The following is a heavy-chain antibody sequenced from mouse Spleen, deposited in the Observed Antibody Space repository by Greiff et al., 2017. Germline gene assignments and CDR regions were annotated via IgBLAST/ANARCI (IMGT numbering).Heavy chain of an antibody. CDR3: GAARASYYAMDY. CDR2: IDPETGGT. J-gene: IGHJ4*01. CDR1: GYTFTDYE. V-gene: IGHV1-15*01. Sequence: QVQLQQSGAELVRPGASVTLSCKASGYTFTDYEMHWVKQTPVHGLEWIGAIDPETGGTAYNQKFKGKAILTADKSSSTAYMELRSLTSEDSAVYYCGAARASYYAMDYWGQGTSVTVSS. D-gene: IGHD3-1*01.